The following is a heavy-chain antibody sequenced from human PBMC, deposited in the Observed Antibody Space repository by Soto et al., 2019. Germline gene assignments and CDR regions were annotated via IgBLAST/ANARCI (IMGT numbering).Heavy chain of an antibody. Sequence: ASVKVSCKASGYTFTSYGISWVRQAPGQGLEWMGWISAYNGNTNYAQKLQGRVTMTTNPSTSTAYMELRSLRSDDTAVYYWARVSSLWFGELLASYYYYGMDVWGQGTTVTVSS. V-gene: IGHV1-18*01. CDR1: GYTFTSYG. J-gene: IGHJ6*02. CDR2: ISAYNGNT. D-gene: IGHD3-10*01. CDR3: ARVSSLWFGELLASYYYYGMDV.